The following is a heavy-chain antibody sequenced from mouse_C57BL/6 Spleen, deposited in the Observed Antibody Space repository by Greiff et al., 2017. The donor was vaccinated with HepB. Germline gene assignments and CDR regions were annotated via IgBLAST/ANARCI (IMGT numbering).Heavy chain of an antibody. CDR1: GFNIKNTY. J-gene: IGHJ3*01. Sequence: EVMLVESVAELVRPGASVKLSCTASGFNIKNTYMHWVKQRPEQGLEWIGRIDPANGNTKYAPKFQGKATITADTSSNTAYLQLSSLTSEDTAIYYCARDLYDGYSAWFAYWGQGTLVTVSA. CDR3: ARDLYDGYSAWFAY. D-gene: IGHD2-3*01. CDR2: IDPANGNT. V-gene: IGHV14-3*01.